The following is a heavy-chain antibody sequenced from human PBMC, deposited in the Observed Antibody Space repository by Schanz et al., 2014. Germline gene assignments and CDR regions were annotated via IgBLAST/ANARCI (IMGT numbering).Heavy chain of an antibody. CDR1: GITLSGYG. D-gene: IGHD6-19*01. Sequence: QVQLVDSGGGLVKPGGSLRLSCAASGITLSGYGLHWVRQSPGKGLEWVALIWYDGSNEYYADSVKGRFTISRDNPKKTLYLQMNSLRAEDTAVYYCARDHQWLARYYMDVWGKGTTVTVSS. CDR2: IWYDGSNE. V-gene: IGHV3-33*08. CDR3: ARDHQWLARYYMDV. J-gene: IGHJ6*03.